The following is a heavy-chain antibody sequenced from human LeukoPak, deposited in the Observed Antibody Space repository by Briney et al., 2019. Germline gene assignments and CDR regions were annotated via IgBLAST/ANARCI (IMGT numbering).Heavy chain of an antibody. J-gene: IGHJ6*02. Sequence: GGSLRLSCAASGFTFDDYAMHWVRQAPGKGLEWVSLISGDGGSTYYADSVKGRFTISRVNSKNSLYLQMNSLRTEDTALYYCAKDGLAAAGNYYYYGMDVWGQGTTVTVSS. CDR3: AKDGLAAAGNYYYYGMDV. CDR2: ISGDGGST. D-gene: IGHD6-13*01. CDR1: GFTFDDYA. V-gene: IGHV3-43*02.